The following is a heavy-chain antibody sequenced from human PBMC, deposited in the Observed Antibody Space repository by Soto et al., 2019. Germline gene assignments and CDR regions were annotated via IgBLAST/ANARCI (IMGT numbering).Heavy chain of an antibody. D-gene: IGHD3-10*01. CDR1: GFTFSDYY. CDR3: ARARSTMVRGVITPRFFDI. CDR2: TRNKANSYTT. V-gene: IGHV3-72*01. Sequence: PGGSLRLSCAASGFTFSDYYMDWVRQAPGKGLEWVGRTRNKANSYTTEYAASVKGRFTISRDDSKNSLYLQMNSLKTEDTAVYYCARARSTMVRGVITPRFFDIWGQGTMVTVSS. J-gene: IGHJ3*02.